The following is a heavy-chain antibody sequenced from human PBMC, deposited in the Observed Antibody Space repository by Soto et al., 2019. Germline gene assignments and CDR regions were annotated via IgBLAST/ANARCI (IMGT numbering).Heavy chain of an antibody. Sequence: GASVKVSCKASGYIFTDYYMHWVRQAPGQELGWMGRINPNSGGTNYAQKFQGRVTMTRDTSISTAYMELSRLRSDDTAVYYCATSRANYYDSSGYYLDYWGQGTLVTVSS. CDR2: INPNSGGT. J-gene: IGHJ4*02. CDR1: GYIFTDYY. CDR3: ATSRANYYDSSGYYLDY. V-gene: IGHV1-2*06. D-gene: IGHD3-22*01.